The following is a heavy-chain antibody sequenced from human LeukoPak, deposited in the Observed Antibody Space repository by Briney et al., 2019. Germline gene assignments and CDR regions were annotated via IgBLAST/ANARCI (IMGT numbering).Heavy chain of an antibody. D-gene: IGHD6-19*01. V-gene: IGHV3-21*01. CDR2: IGRDSSYM. Sequence: GGSLRLSCAASGFTFSSCSTSWIRQAPGRGLEWVSLIGRDSSYMWYADSVEGRFTISRDDAKNSLYLQMNSLRADDTAVYYCARDSSGWSRDYWGQGTPVTVSS. CDR3: ARDSSGWSRDY. CDR1: GFTFSSCS. J-gene: IGHJ4*02.